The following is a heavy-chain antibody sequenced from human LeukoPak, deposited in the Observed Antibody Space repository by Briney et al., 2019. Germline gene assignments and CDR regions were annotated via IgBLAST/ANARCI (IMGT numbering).Heavy chain of an antibody. CDR3: AREGGLETAEQNWFDP. D-gene: IGHD3-16*01. CDR1: GYTFTSYG. J-gene: IGHJ5*02. V-gene: IGHV1-18*01. CDR2: ISAYNGNT. Sequence: ASVKVSCKASGYTFTSYGISWVRQAPGQGLEWMEWISAYNGNTNYAQKLQGRVTMTTDTSTSTAYMELRSLRSDDTAVYYCAREGGLETAEQNWFDPWGQGTLVTVSS.